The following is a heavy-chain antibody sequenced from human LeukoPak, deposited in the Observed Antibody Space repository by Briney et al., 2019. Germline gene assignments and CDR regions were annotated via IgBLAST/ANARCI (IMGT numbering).Heavy chain of an antibody. V-gene: IGHV4-38-2*02. CDR1: GYSISSGYY. CDR2: LDYSGGT. Sequence: PSETLSLTCTVSGYSISSGYYWGWIRQPPGKGLEWIGSLDYSGGTYYNPSLKSRVTISVDTSKNQFSLKLSSVTAADTAVYYCARVVFSTIHDAFDIWGQGTMVTVSS. J-gene: IGHJ3*02. D-gene: IGHD3-9*01. CDR3: ARVVFSTIHDAFDI.